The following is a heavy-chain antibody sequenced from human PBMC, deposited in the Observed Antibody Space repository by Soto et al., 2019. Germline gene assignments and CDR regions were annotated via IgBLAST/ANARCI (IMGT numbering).Heavy chain of an antibody. CDR2: ISAYNSNK. CDR3: ARDSGDYGLYYYGFDV. D-gene: IGHD4-17*01. V-gene: IGHV1-18*04. CDR1: GYTFTSHG. J-gene: IGHJ6*02. Sequence: QAQLVQSGGEVKKPGASVKVSCKASGYTFTSHGITWVRQAPGQGLEWMGWISAYNSNKNYAQNLQGRVTMTTDTPTGKAYMELRSLRSDDTAMYYCARDSGDYGLYYYGFDVWGQGTTVTVSS.